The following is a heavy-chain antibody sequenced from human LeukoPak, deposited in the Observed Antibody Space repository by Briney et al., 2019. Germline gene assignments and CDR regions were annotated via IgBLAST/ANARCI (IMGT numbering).Heavy chain of an antibody. CDR1: GFTFSSYG. J-gene: IGHJ4*02. V-gene: IGHV3-30*18. Sequence: GGSLRLSCTTTGFTFSSYGTHWVRQAPGKGLEWVAVISSDGSGKHSAESVKGRFTISRDNSKNTLYLQMNSLRAEDTAVYYCAKDLTGGNYYLDYWGQGTLVTVSS. CDR2: ISSDGSGK. D-gene: IGHD1-26*01. CDR3: AKDLTGGNYYLDY.